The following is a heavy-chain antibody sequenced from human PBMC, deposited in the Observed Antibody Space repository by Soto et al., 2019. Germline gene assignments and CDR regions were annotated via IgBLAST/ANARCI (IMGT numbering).Heavy chain of an antibody. J-gene: IGHJ4*02. CDR2: VSASGGST. Sequence: GGSLRLSCAASGFFFSSYAMSWVRQAPGKGLEWVSSVSASGGSTYYADPVKGRFTVSRDNSKNTMYLQMDTLRAEDTAVYYCAKDRGDFWSGYYPPVDYWGQGTLVTVSS. V-gene: IGHV3-23*01. CDR1: GFFFSSYA. CDR3: AKDRGDFWSGYYPPVDY. D-gene: IGHD3-3*01.